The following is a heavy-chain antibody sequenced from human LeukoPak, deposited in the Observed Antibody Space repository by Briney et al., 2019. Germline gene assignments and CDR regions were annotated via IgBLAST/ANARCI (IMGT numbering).Heavy chain of an antibody. J-gene: IGHJ4*02. CDR2: ISSSSSTI. CDR1: GFTFSSYA. Sequence: GGSLRLSCAASGFTFSSYAMSWVRQAPGKGLEWVSYISSSSSTIYYADSVKGRFTISRDNAKNSLYLQMNSLRAEDTAVYYCARGSTYYDSSGQVPFDYWGQGTLVTVPS. CDR3: ARGSTYYDSSGQVPFDY. V-gene: IGHV3-48*01. D-gene: IGHD3-22*01.